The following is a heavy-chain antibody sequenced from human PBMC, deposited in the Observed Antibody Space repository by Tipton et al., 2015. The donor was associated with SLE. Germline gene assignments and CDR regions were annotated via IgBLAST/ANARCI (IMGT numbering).Heavy chain of an antibody. CDR1: GVSIRGYSYY. V-gene: IGHV4-39*07. J-gene: IGHJ4*02. CDR2: IYYSGTT. Sequence: TLSLTCTVSGVSIRGYSYYCGCIRQAPGKGLEWIGSIYYSGTTFYNPSRESPITISLDTSNNQFSLRLSSVTAADSAVYYCARLWSGYHHVPVESDWGQGTLVTVSS. CDR3: ARLWSGYHHVPVESD. D-gene: IGHD3-3*01.